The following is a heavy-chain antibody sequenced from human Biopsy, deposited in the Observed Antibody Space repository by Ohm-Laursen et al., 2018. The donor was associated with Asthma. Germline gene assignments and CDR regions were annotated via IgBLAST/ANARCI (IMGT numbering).Heavy chain of an antibody. CDR3: AKDKRYSGSYFDY. J-gene: IGHJ4*02. Sequence: SLRLSCAASGFTFSSYAMSWVRQAPGKGLEWASAISGSGGSTYYADSVKGRLTISRDNSKNTLYLQMNSLRAEDTAVYYCAKDKRYSGSYFDYWGQGTLVTVSS. CDR1: GFTFSSYA. CDR2: ISGSGGST. D-gene: IGHD1-26*01. V-gene: IGHV3-23*01.